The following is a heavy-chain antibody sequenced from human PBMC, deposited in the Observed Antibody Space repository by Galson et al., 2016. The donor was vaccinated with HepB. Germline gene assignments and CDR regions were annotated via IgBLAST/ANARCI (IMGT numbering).Heavy chain of an antibody. CDR1: GFTFSTNW. V-gene: IGHV3-74*01. J-gene: IGHJ5*02. D-gene: IGHD3-10*01. Sequence: SLRLSCAASGFTFSTNWMHWVRQAPGKGLVWVSRINGDGTITDYADSVKGRFTISRDNAENTRYLQMNSLRVEDTAVYYCARDRGGSAGAFNWFDPWGQGTLVTVSS. CDR3: ARDRGGSAGAFNWFDP. CDR2: INGDGTIT.